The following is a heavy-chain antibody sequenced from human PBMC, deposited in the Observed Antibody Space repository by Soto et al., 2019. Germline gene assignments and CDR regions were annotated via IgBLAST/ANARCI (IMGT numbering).Heavy chain of an antibody. CDR1: GGTFSSYA. Sequence: ASVKVSCKASGGTFSSYAISWVRQAPGQGLEWMGGIIPIFGTANYAQKFQGRVTITADESTSTAYMELSSLRSEDTAVYYCARDSYNDYGGNFESYGMDVWGQGTTVTVSS. D-gene: IGHD4-17*01. CDR2: IIPIFGTA. J-gene: IGHJ6*02. V-gene: IGHV1-69*13. CDR3: ARDSYNDYGGNFESYGMDV.